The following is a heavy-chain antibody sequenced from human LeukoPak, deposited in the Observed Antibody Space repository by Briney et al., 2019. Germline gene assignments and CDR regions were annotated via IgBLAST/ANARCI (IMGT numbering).Heavy chain of an antibody. CDR1: GFTFDDYA. D-gene: IGHD4-17*01. Sequence: GRSLRLSCAASGFTFDDYAMHWVRQAPGKGLEWVSGISWNSGSIGYADSVKGRFTISRDNAMNSLYLQMNSLRAEDTALYYCAKGSSGRGGTVTFDYWGQGTLVTVSS. J-gene: IGHJ4*02. V-gene: IGHV3-9*01. CDR3: AKGSSGRGGTVTFDY. CDR2: ISWNSGSI.